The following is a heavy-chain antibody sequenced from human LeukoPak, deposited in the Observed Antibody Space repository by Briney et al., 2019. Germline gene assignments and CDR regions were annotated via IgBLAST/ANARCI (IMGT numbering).Heavy chain of an antibody. CDR1: GFTFSGSA. D-gene: IGHD3-10*01. Sequence: GGSLRLSCAVSGFTFSGSAMPWVRQASGKGLEWVGRIRSKANSYATAYAASVKGRFTISRDDSKNTSYLQMNSLKTGDTAVDYCTGVKYYYGHSIYYFWGQETRVTLSS. CDR3: TGVKYYYGHSIYYF. CDR2: IRSKANSYAT. J-gene: IGHJ4*02. V-gene: IGHV3-73*01.